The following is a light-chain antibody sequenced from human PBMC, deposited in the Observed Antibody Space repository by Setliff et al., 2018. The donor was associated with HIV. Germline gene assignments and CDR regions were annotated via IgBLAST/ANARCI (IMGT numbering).Light chain of an antibody. CDR1: SSDVGTYNY. CDR2: DVS. CDR3: SSFTSSSTYGSYTSSSTYV. J-gene: IGLJ1*01. Sequence: QSALTQPASVSASPGQSIAIACTGTSSDVGTYNYVSWYQQHPDKAPKLMIYDVSSRPSGVSNRFSGSKSANTASLTISGLQAEDEADYYCSSFTSSSTYGSYTSSSTYVFGIGTKVTVL. V-gene: IGLV2-14*01.